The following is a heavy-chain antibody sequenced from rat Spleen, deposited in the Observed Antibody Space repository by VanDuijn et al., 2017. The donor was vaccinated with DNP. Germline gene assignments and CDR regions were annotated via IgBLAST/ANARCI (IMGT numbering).Heavy chain of an antibody. CDR1: GFSLTSYG. D-gene: IGHD4-3*01. CDR3: ARDRGNYYFDY. Sequence: QVQLKESGPGLVQPSQTLSLTCTVSGFSLTSYGINWVRQPPGKGLEWIAAISSGGSTYYTSALKSRLSISRDTSKSQVFLKMNSLQTEDTAMYFCARDRGNYYFDYWGQGVMVTVSS. J-gene: IGHJ2*01. V-gene: IGHV2S12*01. CDR2: ISSGGST.